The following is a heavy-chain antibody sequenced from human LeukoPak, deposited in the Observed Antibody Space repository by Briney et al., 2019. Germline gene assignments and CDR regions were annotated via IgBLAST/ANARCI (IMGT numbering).Heavy chain of an antibody. CDR1: GYTFTSYY. J-gene: IGHJ4*02. D-gene: IGHD3-22*01. CDR2: INPSGGST. Sequence: ASVKVSCKASGYTFTSYYMHRVRQAPGQGLEWMGIINPSGGSTSYAQKFQGRVTMTRDTSTSTVYMELSSLRSEDTAVYYCARGYDSSGYYYIFSYYFDYWGQGTLVTVSS. V-gene: IGHV1-46*01. CDR3: ARGYDSSGYYYIFSYYFDY.